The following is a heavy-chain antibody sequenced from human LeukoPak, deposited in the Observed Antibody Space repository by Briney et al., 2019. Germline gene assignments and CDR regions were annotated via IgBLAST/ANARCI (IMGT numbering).Heavy chain of an antibody. J-gene: IGHJ4*02. D-gene: IGHD6-19*01. V-gene: IGHV3-33*06. CDR3: AKRLLGRGSGWYMGGYYFDY. CDR1: GFTFSSYG. Sequence: PGGSLRLSCAASGFTFSSYGMHWVRQAPGKGLEWVAVIWYDGSNKYYADSVKGRFTISRDNSKNTLYLQMNSLRAEDTAVYYCAKRLLGRGSGWYMGGYYFDYWGQGTLVTVSS. CDR2: IWYDGSNK.